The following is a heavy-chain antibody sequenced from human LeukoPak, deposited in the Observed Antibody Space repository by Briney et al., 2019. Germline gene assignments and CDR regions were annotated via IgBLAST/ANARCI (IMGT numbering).Heavy chain of an antibody. CDR3: ATVAGTGGLGAFDI. CDR1: RVTFNSCS. V-gene: IGHV1-69*04. Sequence: GSSVKVSCKASRVTFNSCSISWVRQAPGHGLDWMGRIIPLLGIVNYAQKFQGKVTITADKSTNTAYMKLSSLRSEDTAVYYCATVAGTGGLGAFDIWGQGTMVTVSS. CDR2: IIPLLGIV. D-gene: IGHD6-19*01. J-gene: IGHJ3*02.